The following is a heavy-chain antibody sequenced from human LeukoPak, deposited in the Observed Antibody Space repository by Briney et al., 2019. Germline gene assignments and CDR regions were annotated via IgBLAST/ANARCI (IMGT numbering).Heavy chain of an antibody. J-gene: IGHJ4*02. CDR3: AREISVDCGGDCYGDY. D-gene: IGHD2-21*02. CDR1: GGSISSYY. Sequence: PSETLSLTCTVSGGSISSYYWSWIRQPAGKGLEWIGRIYTSGSTNYNPSLKSRVTMSVDTSKNQFSLKLSSVTAADTAVYYCAREISVDCGGDCYGDYWGQGTLVTVSS. V-gene: IGHV4-4*07. CDR2: IYTSGST.